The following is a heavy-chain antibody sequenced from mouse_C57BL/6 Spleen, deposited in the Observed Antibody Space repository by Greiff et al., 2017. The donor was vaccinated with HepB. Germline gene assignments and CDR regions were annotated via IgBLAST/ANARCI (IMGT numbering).Heavy chain of an antibody. J-gene: IGHJ2*01. D-gene: IGHD1-1*01. V-gene: IGHV1-26*01. Sequence: EVQLQQSGPELVKPGASVKISCKASGYTFTDYYMNWVKQSHGKSLEWIGDINPNNGGTSYNQKFKGKATLTVDKSSSTAYMELRSLTSEDSAVYYCARLGYYGSSPYYFDYWGQGTTLTVSS. CDR1: GYTFTDYY. CDR2: INPNNGGT. CDR3: ARLGYYGSSPYYFDY.